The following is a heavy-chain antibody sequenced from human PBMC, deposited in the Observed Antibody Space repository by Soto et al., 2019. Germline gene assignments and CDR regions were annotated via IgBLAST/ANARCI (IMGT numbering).Heavy chain of an antibody. Sequence: SETLSLTCTISGGSVSSSSYNWGWVRQPPGKGLEWIGSVYYSGSTYYNPSLESRVTISVDKSKNQFSLKLMSLSAADTAVYYCGRLEGLATISYYFDYWGQGALVTVSS. CDR3: GRLEGLATISYYFDY. CDR1: GGSVSSSSYN. CDR2: VYYSGST. D-gene: IGHD3-9*01. J-gene: IGHJ4*02. V-gene: IGHV4-39*01.